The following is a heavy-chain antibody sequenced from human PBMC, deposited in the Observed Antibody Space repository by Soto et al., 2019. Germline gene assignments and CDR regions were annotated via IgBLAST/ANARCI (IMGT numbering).Heavy chain of an antibody. V-gene: IGHV4-4*02. D-gene: IGHD1-26*01. CDR1: GGTISSSNW. CDR3: ARVSGSYYYGMDV. CDR2: IYHSGST. Sequence: PSXTLSLTCAVSGGTISSSNWWSWVRQPPGKGLEWIGEIYHSGSTNYNPSLKSRVTISVDKSKNQFSLKLSSVTAADTAVYYCARVSGSYYYGMDVWGQGTTVTVSS. J-gene: IGHJ6*02.